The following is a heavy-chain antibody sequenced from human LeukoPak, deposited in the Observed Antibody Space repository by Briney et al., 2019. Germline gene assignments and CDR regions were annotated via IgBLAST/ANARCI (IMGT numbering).Heavy chain of an antibody. V-gene: IGHV3-30-3*01. J-gene: IGHJ3*02. CDR3: ARDHDGIASFDI. D-gene: IGHD3-22*01. CDR2: ISYDGSNK. Sequence: QPGGSLRLSCAASGFTFSSYAMHWVRQAPGKGLEWVAVISYDGSNKYYADSVKGRFTISRDNSKNTLYLQMNSLRAEDTAVYYCARDHDGIASFDIWGQGTMVTVSS. CDR1: GFTFSSYA.